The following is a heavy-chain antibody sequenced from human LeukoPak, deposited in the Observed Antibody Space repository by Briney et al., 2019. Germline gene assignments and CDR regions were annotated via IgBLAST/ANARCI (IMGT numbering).Heavy chain of an antibody. J-gene: IGHJ3*02. CDR1: GFTFSSYG. Sequence: GGTLRLSCAASGFTFSSYGMSWVRQAPGKGLEWVSAISGSGGSTYYADSVKGRFTISRDNSKNTLYLQMNSLRAEDTAVYYCAKPHGRCSSTSCPNDAFDIWGQGTMVTVSS. CDR3: AKPHGRCSSTSCPNDAFDI. CDR2: ISGSGGST. V-gene: IGHV3-23*01. D-gene: IGHD2-2*01.